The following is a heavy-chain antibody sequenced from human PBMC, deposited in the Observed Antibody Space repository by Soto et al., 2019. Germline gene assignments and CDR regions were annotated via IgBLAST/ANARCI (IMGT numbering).Heavy chain of an antibody. CDR2: IIPIFGTA. CDR3: ARELSASGYNWFDP. CDR1: GGAFSSYA. Sequence: SVKVSCKASGGAFSSYAISWVRQAPGQGLEWMGGIIPIFGTANYAQKFQGRVTITADKSTSTAYMELSSLRSEDTAVYYCARELSASGYNWFDPWGRGTLVTVSS. V-gene: IGHV1-69*06. J-gene: IGHJ5*02. D-gene: IGHD7-27*01.